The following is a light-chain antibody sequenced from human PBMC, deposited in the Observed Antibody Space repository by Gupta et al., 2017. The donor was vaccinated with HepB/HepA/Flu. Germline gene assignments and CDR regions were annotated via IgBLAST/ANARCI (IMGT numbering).Light chain of an antibody. CDR1: KRIGSS. CDR3: QQCSSLPVT. CDR2: YAS. V-gene: IGKV6-21*01. J-gene: IGKJ4*01. Sequence: EIVLTQSPDFQSVTPKEKVTITCRASKRIGSSLHWYQQKLYQSPKLLIKYASQGGSGVPSRFSGSGSGTDFTLTINSLEAEDAATYYCQQCSSLPVTFGGGTKVEIK.